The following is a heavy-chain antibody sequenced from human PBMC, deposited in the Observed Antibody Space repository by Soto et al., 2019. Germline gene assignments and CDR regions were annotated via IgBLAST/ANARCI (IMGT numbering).Heavy chain of an antibody. Sequence: LETLSLTCTVSGGSISSYYWSWIRQPPGKGLEWIGYIYYSGSTNYNPSLKSRVTISVDTSKNQFSLKLSSVTAADTAVYYCARNIHYAGFYWFDPWGQGTLVTVSS. CDR3: ARNIHYAGFYWFDP. V-gene: IGHV4-59*08. D-gene: IGHD3-16*01. CDR1: GGSISSYY. CDR2: IYYSGST. J-gene: IGHJ5*02.